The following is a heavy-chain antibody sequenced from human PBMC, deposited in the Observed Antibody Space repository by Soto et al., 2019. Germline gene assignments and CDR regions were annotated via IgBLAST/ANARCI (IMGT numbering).Heavy chain of an antibody. CDR3: AREYYGLLAGYYMEL. J-gene: IGHJ4*02. D-gene: IGHD3-9*01. Sequence: GSLRLSCAASGFTFSSYAMSWVRQAPGKGLEWVSAISGGGGSTYYADSVKGRFTVSRDNAKNTLFLQMNGLRAEDTAVYFCAREYYGLLAGYYMELWGQGTLVTVSS. CDR2: ISGGGGST. CDR1: GFTFSSYA. V-gene: IGHV3-23*01.